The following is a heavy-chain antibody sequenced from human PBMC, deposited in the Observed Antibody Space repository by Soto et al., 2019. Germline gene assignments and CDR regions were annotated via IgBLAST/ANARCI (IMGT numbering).Heavy chain of an antibody. CDR3: AGDYYYDSSGYSHYFDY. CDR2: IYYSGST. J-gene: IGHJ4*02. D-gene: IGHD3-22*01. V-gene: IGHV4-30-4*01. CDR1: GGSISSGDNY. Sequence: SETLSLTCTVSGGSISSGDNYWSWIRQPPGKGLEWIGYIYYSGSTSYNPSLKSRVTISVDTSKNQFSLRLSSVTAADTAVYHCAGDYYYDSSGYSHYFDYWGQVTLVTVSS.